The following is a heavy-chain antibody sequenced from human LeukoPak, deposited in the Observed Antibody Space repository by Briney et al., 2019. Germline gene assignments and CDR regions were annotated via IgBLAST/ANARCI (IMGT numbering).Heavy chain of an antibody. J-gene: IGHJ5*02. V-gene: IGHV1-18*01. CDR2: ISAYNGNT. CDR1: GYTFTTYG. Sequence: ASVKVSCKASGYTFTTYGISWVRQAPGQGLEWMGWISAYNGNTNYAQKLQGRVTMTTDTSTSTAYMELRSLRSDDTAVHYCARDPREVGSTWWFDPWGQGTLVTVSS. D-gene: IGHD1-26*01. CDR3: ARDPREVGSTWWFDP.